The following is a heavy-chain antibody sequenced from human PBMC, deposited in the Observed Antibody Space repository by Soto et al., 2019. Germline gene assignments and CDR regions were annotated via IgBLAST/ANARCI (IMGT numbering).Heavy chain of an antibody. CDR3: ARGLPPYYDYVWGSYRRGNWFDP. CDR1: GGSFSGYY. J-gene: IGHJ5*02. Sequence: SETLSLTCAVYGGSFSGYYWSWIRQPPGKGLEWIGEINHSGSTNYNPSLKSRVTISVDTSKNQFSLKLSSVTAADTAVYYCARGLPPYYDYVWGSYRRGNWFDPWGQGTLVTVSS. CDR2: INHSGST. V-gene: IGHV4-34*01. D-gene: IGHD3-16*01.